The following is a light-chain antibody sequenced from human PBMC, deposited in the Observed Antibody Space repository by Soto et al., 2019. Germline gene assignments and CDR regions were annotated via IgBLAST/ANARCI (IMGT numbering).Light chain of an antibody. V-gene: IGLV2-14*01. CDR3: SSYTSSSTRV. Sequence: QSALTQPASVSGSHGQSITISCTGTSSDVDGYNYVSWYQQHPGTAPKLMIYEVSNRPSGVSNRFSGSMYGNTASLTISGLQAEDEADYYCSSYTSSSTRVFGTGTNVT. CDR2: EVS. J-gene: IGLJ1*01. CDR1: SSDVDGYNY.